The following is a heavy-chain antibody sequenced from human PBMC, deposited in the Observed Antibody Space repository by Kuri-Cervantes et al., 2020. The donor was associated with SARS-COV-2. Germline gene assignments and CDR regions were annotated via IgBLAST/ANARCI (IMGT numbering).Heavy chain of an antibody. V-gene: IGHV4-38-2*02. CDR2: IYHSGST. CDR3: ARALYSYGYAGYYYYMDV. D-gene: IGHD5-18*01. CDR1: GYSISSGYY. J-gene: IGHJ6*03. Sequence: SETLSLTCTVSGYSISSGYYWGWIRQPPGKGLEWIGSIYHSGSTYYNPSLKSRVTISVDTSKNQFSLKLSSVTAADTAVYYCARALYSYGYAGYYYYMDVWGKGTTVTVSS.